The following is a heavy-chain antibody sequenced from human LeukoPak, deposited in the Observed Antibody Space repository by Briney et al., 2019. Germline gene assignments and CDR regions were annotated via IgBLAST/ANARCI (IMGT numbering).Heavy chain of an antibody. Sequence: PSGTLSLTCGVSGGSITSTNWWSWVRQPPGQGLEWIGEVSLSGLTNYNPALGSRVIMALDTSKNHLSLHLTSVTAADTAVYYCSRENGAFSPFGYWGQGYLVTVLS. J-gene: IGHJ4*02. D-gene: IGHD2-8*01. V-gene: IGHV4-4*02. CDR1: GGSITSTNW. CDR3: SRENGAFSPFGY. CDR2: VSLSGLT.